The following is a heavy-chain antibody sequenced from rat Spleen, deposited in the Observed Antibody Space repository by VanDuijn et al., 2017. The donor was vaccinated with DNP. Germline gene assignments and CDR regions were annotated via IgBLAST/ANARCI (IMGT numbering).Heavy chain of an antibody. J-gene: IGHJ2*01. D-gene: IGHD1-9*01. CDR1: GFTFSDYY. Sequence: EVQLVESGGGLVQPGRSLKLSCAASGFTFSDYYMAWVRQAPTKGLEWVAYISYDGGSTYYGDSVKGRFTISRDNAKSTLYLQMNSLRSEDMATYYCARFATGIMGGFDYWGQGVMVTVSS. CDR2: ISYDGGST. V-gene: IGHV5-22*01. CDR3: ARFATGIMGGFDY.